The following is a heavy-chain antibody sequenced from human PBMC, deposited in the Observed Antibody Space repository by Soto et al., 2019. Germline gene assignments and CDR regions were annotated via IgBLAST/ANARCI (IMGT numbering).Heavy chain of an antibody. D-gene: IGHD2-15*01. V-gene: IGHV5-51*01. J-gene: IGHJ5*02. CDR1: GYTFANYW. CDR2: IYPIESDA. CDR3: VRHGCSGGSSYSGWFDP. Sequence: GESLKISCEASGYTFANYWIGWVRQMPGKGLELMGIIYPIESDARYSPSFQGQVIISADKSINTAYLQWSSLRASDTAIYYCVRHGCSGGSSYSGWFDPWGQGTLVTVSS.